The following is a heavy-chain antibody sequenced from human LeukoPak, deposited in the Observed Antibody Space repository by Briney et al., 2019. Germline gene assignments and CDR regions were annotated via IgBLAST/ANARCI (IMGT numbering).Heavy chain of an antibody. CDR2: INHSGST. J-gene: IGHJ4*02. V-gene: IGHV4-34*01. CDR1: GGSFSGYY. CDR3: ARGRLGRYSYGSYYFDY. Sequence: PSETLSLTCAVYGGSFSGYYWSWIRKPPGKGLEWIGEINHSGSTNYNPSLKSRVTISVDTSKNQFSLKLSSVTAADTAVYYCARGRLGRYSYGSYYFDYWGQGTLVTVSS. D-gene: IGHD5-18*01.